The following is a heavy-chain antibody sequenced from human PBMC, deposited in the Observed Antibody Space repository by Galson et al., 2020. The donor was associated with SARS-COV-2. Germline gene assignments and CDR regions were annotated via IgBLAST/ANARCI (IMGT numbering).Heavy chain of an antibody. CDR3: ARDGGGWYVY. V-gene: IGHV3-30-3*01. CDR2: ISYDGSNK. J-gene: IGHJ4*02. Sequence: TEGSLRLSCAASGFTFSSYAMHWVRQAPGKGLEWVAVISYDGSNKYYADSVKGRFTISRDNSKNTLYLQMNSLRAEDTAVYYCARDGGGWYVYWGQGTLVTVSS. CDR1: GFTFSSYA. D-gene: IGHD6-19*01.